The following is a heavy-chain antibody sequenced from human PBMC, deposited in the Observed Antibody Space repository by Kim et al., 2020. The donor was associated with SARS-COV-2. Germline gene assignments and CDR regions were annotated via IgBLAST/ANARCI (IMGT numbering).Heavy chain of an antibody. CDR2: INHSGST. Sequence: SETLSLTCAVYGGSFSGYYWSWIRQPPGKGLEWIGEINHSGSTNYNPSLKSRVTISVDTSKNQFSLKLSSVTAADTAVYYCARALNLGFWSKGWFDPWGQGTLVTVSS. V-gene: IGHV4-34*01. CDR1: GGSFSGYY. J-gene: IGHJ5*02. CDR3: ARALNLGFWSKGWFDP. D-gene: IGHD3-3*01.